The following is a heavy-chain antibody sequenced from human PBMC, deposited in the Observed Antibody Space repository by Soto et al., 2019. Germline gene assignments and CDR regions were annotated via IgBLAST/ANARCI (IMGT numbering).Heavy chain of an antibody. V-gene: IGHV3-7*01. D-gene: IGHD4-17*01. J-gene: IGHJ5*02. CDR3: ASPPTNLDYGDDNWFDP. CDR1: GCTFSRYW. Sequence: GGSLRLSCAASGCTFSRYWMSWVRQAPGKGLEWVANIKQDGSEKYYVDSVKGRFTISRDNAKNSLYLQMNSLRAEDTAVYYCASPPTNLDYGDDNWFDPWGQGTLVTVSS. CDR2: IKQDGSEK.